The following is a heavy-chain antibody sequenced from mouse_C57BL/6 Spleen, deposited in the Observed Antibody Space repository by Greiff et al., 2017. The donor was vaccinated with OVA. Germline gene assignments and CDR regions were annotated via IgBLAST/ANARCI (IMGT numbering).Heavy chain of an antibody. CDR2: IHPNSGST. D-gene: IGHD2-4*01. V-gene: IGHV1-64*01. CDR3: ARAPYDYDVRDYFDY. J-gene: IGHJ2*01. Sequence: QVQLQQSGAELVKPGASVKLSCKASGYTFTSYWMHWVKQRPGQGLEWIGMIHPNSGSTNYNEKFKSKATLTVDKSSSTAYMQLSSLTSEDSAVYYCARAPYDYDVRDYFDYWGQGTTLTVSS. CDR1: GYTFTSYW.